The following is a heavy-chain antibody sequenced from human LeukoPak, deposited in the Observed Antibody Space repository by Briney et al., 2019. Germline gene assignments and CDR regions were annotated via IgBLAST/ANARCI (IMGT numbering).Heavy chain of an antibody. Sequence: ASVKVSCKASGYTFTSYGISWVRQAPGQGLEWMGWINPNSGGTNYAQKFQGRVTMTRDTSISTAYMELSRLRSDDTAVYYCARHLGGSYLDAFDIWGQGTMVTVSS. CDR3: ARHLGGSYLDAFDI. CDR1: GYTFTSYG. J-gene: IGHJ3*02. V-gene: IGHV1-2*02. CDR2: INPNSGGT. D-gene: IGHD1-26*01.